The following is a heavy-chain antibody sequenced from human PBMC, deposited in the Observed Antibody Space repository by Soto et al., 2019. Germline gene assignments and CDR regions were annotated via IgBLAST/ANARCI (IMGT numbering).Heavy chain of an antibody. D-gene: IGHD3-22*01. Sequence: QVQLVQSGAEVKKPGASVKVSCKVSGYTLTELSMHWVRQAPGKGLEWMGGFGPEDGETIYAQKLQDRVTMTEDTSTDTAYIELISLRSEDTAVYYCATSRPGGTYYYDSSGKNYFDYWGQGTLVTVSS. CDR2: FGPEDGET. CDR1: GYTLTELS. CDR3: ATSRPGGTYYYDSSGKNYFDY. J-gene: IGHJ4*02. V-gene: IGHV1-24*01.